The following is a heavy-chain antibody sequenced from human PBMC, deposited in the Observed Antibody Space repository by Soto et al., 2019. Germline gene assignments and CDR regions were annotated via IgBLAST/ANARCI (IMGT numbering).Heavy chain of an antibody. Sequence: QVQRVQSGAEVKKPGSSVKVFCKASGSTFSSYTITWVRQAPGQGLEWMGRIIPILGIANYVQKFQGRVTITADESTSTAYMDLSSLRSEHTAVYYCAREEYYYGSGTFFDYWGQGTLVTVSS. D-gene: IGHD3-10*01. CDR2: IIPILGIA. J-gene: IGHJ4*02. CDR3: AREEYYYGSGTFFDY. V-gene: IGHV1-69*08. CDR1: GSTFSSYT.